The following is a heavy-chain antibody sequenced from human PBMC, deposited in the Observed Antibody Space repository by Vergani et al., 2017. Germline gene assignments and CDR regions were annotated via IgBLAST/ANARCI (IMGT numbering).Heavy chain of an antibody. J-gene: IGHJ5*02. CDR2: IYYSGST. D-gene: IGHD2-2*01. V-gene: IGHV4-30-2*01. Sequence: QLQLQESGSGLVKPSQTLSLTFAVSGGSISSGGYSWSWIRQPPGKGLEWIWYIYYSGSTYYNPSLKRRVTISVDRSKNQFSLKLSSVTAADTAVYYCARGAVGRTSRPCWFDLWGQGTLVTVSS. CDR3: ARGAVGRTSRPCWFDL. CDR1: GGSISSGGYS.